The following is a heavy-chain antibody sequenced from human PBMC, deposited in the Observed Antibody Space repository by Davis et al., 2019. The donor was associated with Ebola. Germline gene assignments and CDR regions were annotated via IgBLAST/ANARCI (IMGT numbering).Heavy chain of an antibody. Sequence: GGSLRLSCKASGYTFTRYWIVWVRQMPGKGLEWMGIIYPGDSDIRYSPPFKDHVTISADRSTGTAYLQWSSLKASDTAIYYCALTCGGDCYTFDYWGQGTLVTVSS. CDR3: ALTCGGDCYTFDY. V-gene: IGHV5-51*01. CDR2: IYPGDSDI. CDR1: GYTFTRYW. D-gene: IGHD2-21*02. J-gene: IGHJ4*02.